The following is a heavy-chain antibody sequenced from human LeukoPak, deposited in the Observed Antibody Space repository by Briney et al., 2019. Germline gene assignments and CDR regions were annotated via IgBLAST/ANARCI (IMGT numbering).Heavy chain of an antibody. J-gene: IGHJ4*02. CDR2: IYTSGST. D-gene: IGHD1-26*01. V-gene: IGHV4-4*07. CDR1: GGSISSYY. CDR3: ARESAGLLVGATTGFDY. Sequence: TSETLSLTCTVSGGSISSYYWSWIRQPAGKGLEWIGRIYTSGSTNYNPSLKSRVTMSVDTSKNRFSLKLSSVTAADTAVYYCARESAGLLVGATTGFDYWGQGTLVTVSS.